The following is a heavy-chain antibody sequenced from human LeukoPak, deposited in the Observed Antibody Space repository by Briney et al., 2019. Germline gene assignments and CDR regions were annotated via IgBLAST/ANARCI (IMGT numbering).Heavy chain of an antibody. CDR3: ARGPRIITMVRGVRFWFDP. V-gene: IGHV4-34*01. J-gene: IGHJ5*02. Sequence: PSETLSLTCAVSGGSFSGYYWTWIRQPPGKGLEWIGEINHSGSANYNPSLKSRVTISLDTSKNQFSLKLSSVTAADTAVYYCARGPRIITMVRGVRFWFDPWGQGTLVTVSS. CDR1: GGSFSGYY. D-gene: IGHD3-10*01. CDR2: INHSGSA.